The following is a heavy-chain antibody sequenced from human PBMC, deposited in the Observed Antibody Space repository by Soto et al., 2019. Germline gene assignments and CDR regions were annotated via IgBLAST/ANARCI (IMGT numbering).Heavy chain of an antibody. Sequence: VASVKVSCKASGGTFSSYAISWVRQAPGQGLEWMGGIIPIFGTANYAQKFQGRVTITADKFTSTAYMELSSLRSEDTAVYYCARSFDMVRGQFDPWGQGTLVTVSS. V-gene: IGHV1-69*06. CDR1: GGTFSSYA. CDR2: IIPIFGTA. D-gene: IGHD3-10*01. CDR3: ARSFDMVRGQFDP. J-gene: IGHJ5*02.